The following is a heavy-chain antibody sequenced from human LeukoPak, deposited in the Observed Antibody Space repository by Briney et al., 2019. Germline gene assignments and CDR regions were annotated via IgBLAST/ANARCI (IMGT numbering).Heavy chain of an antibody. CDR1: GYSFTSYW. Sequence: GESLKISCKGSGYSFTSYWISWVRQMPGKGLEWMGRIDPSDSYTNYSPSFQGHVTISADKSISTAYLQWSSLKASDTAMYYCARREAHYDILTATYYYYGMDAWGKGTTVTVSS. CDR2: IDPSDSYT. D-gene: IGHD3-9*01. J-gene: IGHJ6*04. CDR3: ARREAHYDILTATYYYYGMDA. V-gene: IGHV5-10-1*01.